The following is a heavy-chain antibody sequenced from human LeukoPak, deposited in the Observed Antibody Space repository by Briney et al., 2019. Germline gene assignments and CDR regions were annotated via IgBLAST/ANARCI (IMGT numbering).Heavy chain of an antibody. CDR1: GYTFTSYY. J-gene: IGHJ4*02. CDR3: ARDAATIGKSFDY. Sequence: ASVKVSCKASGYTFTSYYMHWVRQAPGQGLEWMGIINPSGGSTSYAQKFQGRVTMTRDMSTSTVYMEPSSLRSEDTAVYYCARDAATIGKSFDYWGQGTLVTVSS. CDR2: INPSGGST. V-gene: IGHV1-46*01. D-gene: IGHD5-12*01.